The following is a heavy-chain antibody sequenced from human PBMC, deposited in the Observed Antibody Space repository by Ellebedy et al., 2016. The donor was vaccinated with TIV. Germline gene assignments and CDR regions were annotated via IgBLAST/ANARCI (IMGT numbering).Heavy chain of an antibody. J-gene: IGHJ4*02. CDR2: ISSDSFI. Sequence: GGSLRLXCTGTGFDFSTFIMHWFRQAPGKGLEWVSSISSDSFISYADSVRGRFSISRDNARNSLTLQMDGLRAEDTGTYYCARERGAFFPGGNFDCWGQGALVTVSS. D-gene: IGHD2-15*01. V-gene: IGHV3-21*01. CDR3: ARERGAFFPGGNFDC. CDR1: GFDFSTFI.